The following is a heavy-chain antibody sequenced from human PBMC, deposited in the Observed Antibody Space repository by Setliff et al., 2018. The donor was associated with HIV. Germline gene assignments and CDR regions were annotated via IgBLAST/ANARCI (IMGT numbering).Heavy chain of an antibody. Sequence: PSETLSLTCTVSGGSISSGGYYWSWIRQHPEKGLEWIGYIYYSGSAYYNPSLKSRVTISLDTSKNQFSLKLTSMTAADTAAYYCAREWRGRYYYYMDVWGKGTTFTVSS. D-gene: IGHD3-10*01. CDR2: IYYSGSA. CDR3: AREWRGRYYYYMDV. CDR1: GGSISSGGYY. V-gene: IGHV4-31*03. J-gene: IGHJ6*03.